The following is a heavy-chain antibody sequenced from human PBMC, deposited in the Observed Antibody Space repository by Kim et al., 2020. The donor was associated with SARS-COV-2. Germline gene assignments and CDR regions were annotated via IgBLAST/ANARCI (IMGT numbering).Heavy chain of an antibody. CDR2: IYYSGST. Sequence: SETLSLTCTVSGGSISSYYWSWIRQSPGKGLEWIAYIYYSGSTNYNPSLKSRVTISVDTSKNQFSLKLSSVTAADTAVYYCARHNSGSFYKGYFFDYWGQGTLVTVSS. CDR3: ARHNSGSFYKGYFFDY. D-gene: IGHD3-10*01. J-gene: IGHJ4*02. V-gene: IGHV4-59*08. CDR1: GGSISSYY.